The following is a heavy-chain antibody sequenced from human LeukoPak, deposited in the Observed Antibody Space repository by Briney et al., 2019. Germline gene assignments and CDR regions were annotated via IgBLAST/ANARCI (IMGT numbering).Heavy chain of an antibody. CDR3: ARANGSGSYGIFDY. Sequence: SETLSLTCTVSGGSISSYYWSWIRQPPGKGLEWIGYIYYSGSTNYNPSLKSRVTISVDTSKDQFSLKLSSVTAADTAVYYCARANGSGSYGIFDYWGQGTLVTVSS. CDR2: IYYSGST. J-gene: IGHJ4*02. D-gene: IGHD3-10*01. V-gene: IGHV4-59*08. CDR1: GGSISSYY.